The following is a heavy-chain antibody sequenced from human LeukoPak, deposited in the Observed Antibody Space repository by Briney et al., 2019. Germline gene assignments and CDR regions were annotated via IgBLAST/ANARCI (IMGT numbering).Heavy chain of an antibody. Sequence: SETLSVTCSVSGGSISNYYWSWIRLPPGKGLEWIGYIYYSGSTNYNPSLKSRVTISVDTSKNQFSLRLSSVTAADTAVYYCARRSFSYYGMDVWGQGTTVTVSS. J-gene: IGHJ6*02. CDR1: GGSISNYY. CDR3: ARRSFSYYGMDV. V-gene: IGHV4-59*01. CDR2: IYYSGST. D-gene: IGHD2/OR15-2a*01.